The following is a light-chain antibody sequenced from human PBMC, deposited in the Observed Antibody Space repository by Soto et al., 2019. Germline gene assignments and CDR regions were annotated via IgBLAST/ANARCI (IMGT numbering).Light chain of an antibody. Sequence: EIVLTQSPATLSLSPEERATLSCRASQSVGSYLAWYQQKPGQAPRLLIYDAFSRATGIPARFSGSGSGTDFTLTISSLEPEDFAVYYCQQRSNWPLTFGGGTKVDIK. CDR1: QSVGSY. CDR2: DAF. V-gene: IGKV3-11*01. CDR3: QQRSNWPLT. J-gene: IGKJ4*01.